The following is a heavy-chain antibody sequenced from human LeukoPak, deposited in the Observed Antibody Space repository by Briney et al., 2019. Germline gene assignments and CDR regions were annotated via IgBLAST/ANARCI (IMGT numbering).Heavy chain of an antibody. J-gene: IGHJ4*02. CDR3: ARAIYHLDY. CDR2: ISSDCSTI. D-gene: IGHD3-16*02. Sequence: PGGSRRLSCTASGFTLSEYEMDWVRQAPGKRLEWVSYISSDCSTIYYAGSVKGRFTISRDNEKNSLYLQMNSLRAEDTAVYYCARAIYHLDYLGQGTLVTVSS. CDR1: GFTLSEYE. V-gene: IGHV3-48*03.